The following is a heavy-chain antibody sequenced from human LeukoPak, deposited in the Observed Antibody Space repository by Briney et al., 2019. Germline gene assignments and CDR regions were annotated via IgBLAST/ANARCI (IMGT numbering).Heavy chain of an antibody. CDR3: ARVTVTTSYYFDY. J-gene: IGHJ4*02. CDR2: ISPNSGAT. CDR1: GYTFTGYY. Sequence: AASVKVSCNASGYTFTGYYMHWVRQAPGQGLEWMGWISPNSGATNHAQKFQGRVTMTRDTSISTAYMELSRLRSDDTAVYYCARVTVTTSYYFDYWGQGTLVTVSS. D-gene: IGHD4-17*01. V-gene: IGHV1-2*02.